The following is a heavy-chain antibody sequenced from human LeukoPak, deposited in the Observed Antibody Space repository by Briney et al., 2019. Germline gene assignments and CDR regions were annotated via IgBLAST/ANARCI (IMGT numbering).Heavy chain of an antibody. V-gene: IGHV4-34*01. J-gene: IGHJ5*02. CDR1: GGSFSGYY. CDR3: ARGGYFYGSGSYYNEYNWFDP. Sequence: SETLSLTCAVYGGSFSGYYWSWIRQPPGKGLEWIGEINHSGSTNYNPSLKSRVTISVDTSKNQFSLKLSSVTAADTAVHYCARGGYFYGSGSYYNEYNWFDPWGQGTLVTVSS. CDR2: INHSGST. D-gene: IGHD3-10*01.